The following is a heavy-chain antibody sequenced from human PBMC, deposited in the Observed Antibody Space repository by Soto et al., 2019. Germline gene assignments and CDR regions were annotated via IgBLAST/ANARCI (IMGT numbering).Heavy chain of an antibody. D-gene: IGHD2-15*01. V-gene: IGHV3-23*01. J-gene: IGHJ4*02. CDR3: AKRRGAGGHFDY. CDR1: GFTFSSYA. Sequence: DVQLLESGGGLVQPEGSLRLSCAASGFTFSSYAMGWVRQGPGKGLEWVAVVSIGGSTHYADSVRGRFTISRDNSKNMLSLQMNSLTAEDTGVYFCAKRRGAGGHFDYWGQGALVTVSS. CDR2: VSIGGST.